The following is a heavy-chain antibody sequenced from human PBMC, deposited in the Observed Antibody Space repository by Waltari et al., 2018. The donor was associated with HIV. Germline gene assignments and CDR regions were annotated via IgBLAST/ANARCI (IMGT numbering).Heavy chain of an antibody. CDR3: TTDEFYYGNSGYFDY. CDR2: IKSKADGGTT. V-gene: IGHV3-15*05. D-gene: IGHD3-22*01. CDR1: GFTFSNAW. Sequence: EVQLVESGGDLVKPGGCLRLSCAASGFTFSNAWMSWVRQAPGKGPEGVGRIKSKADGGTTDYAAPVKCRFTISRDYSKNTLYLQMNSLRFEDTAVYYCTTDEFYYGNSGYFDYWGQGTLVTVSS. J-gene: IGHJ4*02.